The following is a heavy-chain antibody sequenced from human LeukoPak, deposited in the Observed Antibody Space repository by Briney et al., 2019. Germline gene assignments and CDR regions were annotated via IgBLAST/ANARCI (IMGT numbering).Heavy chain of an antibody. CDR1: GYAFTSYT. V-gene: IGHV7-4-1*02. D-gene: IGHD6-19*01. Sequence: VASVKVSCKASGYAFTSYTLNWVRQAPGQGLEWMGWINTNTGNPTYAQGFTGRFVFSLDTSLSTAYLQISSLKTEDTAVYFCARGNRAVGVDSWGQGTLVTVSS. J-gene: IGHJ4*02. CDR2: INTNTGNP. CDR3: ARGNRAVGVDS.